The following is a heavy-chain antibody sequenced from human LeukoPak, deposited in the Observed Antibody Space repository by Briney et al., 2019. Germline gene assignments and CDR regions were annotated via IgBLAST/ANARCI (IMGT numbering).Heavy chain of an antibody. CDR1: GGSISSYY. J-gene: IGHJ4*02. CDR2: IYYSGST. Sequence: SETLSLTCTVSGGSISSYYWSWIRQPPGKGLEWIGYIYYSGSTNYNPSLKSRVTMSVDTSKNQFSLKLSSVTAADTAVYYCARTDYGDYWGQGTLVTVSS. CDR3: ARTDYGDY. V-gene: IGHV4-59*08.